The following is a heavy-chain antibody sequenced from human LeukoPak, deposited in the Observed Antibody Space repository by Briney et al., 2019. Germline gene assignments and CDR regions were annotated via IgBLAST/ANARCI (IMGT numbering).Heavy chain of an antibody. CDR2: INSNSGGT. CDR3: ARDHEAGDLFYNWFDP. D-gene: IGHD3-16*01. Sequence: ASVTVSCKASGYTFIGYYMHWVRHGPGQGLEWMGWINSNSGGTNYAQKFQGRVTMTRDTSISTVYMELNRLRSDDTAVNSCARDHEAGDLFYNWFDPWGQGTLVTVSS. CDR1: GYTFIGYY. J-gene: IGHJ5*02. V-gene: IGHV1-2*02.